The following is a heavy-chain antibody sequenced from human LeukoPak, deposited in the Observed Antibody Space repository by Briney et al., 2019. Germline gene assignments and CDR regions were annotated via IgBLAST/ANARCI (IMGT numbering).Heavy chain of an antibody. Sequence: GGSLRLSCAASGFTFSTYGMHWVRQAPGKGLEWVAFIRYDGSDKFYADSVKGRFTLSRDNSKNTLYLQMNSLRAEDTAVYYCAKDLRGGGRFFDYWGQETLVTVSS. J-gene: IGHJ4*02. V-gene: IGHV3-30*02. CDR3: AKDLRGGGRFFDY. CDR2: IRYDGSDK. D-gene: IGHD3-16*01. CDR1: GFTFSTYG.